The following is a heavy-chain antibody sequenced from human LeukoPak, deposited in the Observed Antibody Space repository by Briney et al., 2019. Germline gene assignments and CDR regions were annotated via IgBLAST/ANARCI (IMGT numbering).Heavy chain of an antibody. Sequence: GGSLRLSCAASGFTFSSYAMSWVRQTPGKGLEWVSATFGGGTYYSDDAQSRFTIFRDNTKSTLYLKINSLRAEDTAVYYCAKGDWSSTSCSGFYGMDVWGGKTTVTVSS. CDR1: GFTFSSYA. V-gene: IGHV3-23*01. CDR3: AKGDWSSTSCSGFYGMDV. CDR2: TFGGGT. D-gene: IGHD2-2*01. J-gene: IGHJ6*01.